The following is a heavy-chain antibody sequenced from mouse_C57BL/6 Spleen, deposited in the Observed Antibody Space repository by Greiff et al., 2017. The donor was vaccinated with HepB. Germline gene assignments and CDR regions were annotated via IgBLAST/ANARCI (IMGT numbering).Heavy chain of an antibody. D-gene: IGHD2-4*01. V-gene: IGHV1-80*01. CDR3: ARWYDYDAGPHWYFDV. CDR2: IYPGDGDT. CDR1: GYAFSSYW. J-gene: IGHJ1*03. Sequence: VQLQQSGAELVKPGASVKISCKASGYAFSSYWMNWVKQRPGKGLEWIGQIYPGDGDTNYNGKFKGKATLTADKSSSTAYMQLSSLTSEDSAVYFCARWYDYDAGPHWYFDVWGTGTTVTVSS.